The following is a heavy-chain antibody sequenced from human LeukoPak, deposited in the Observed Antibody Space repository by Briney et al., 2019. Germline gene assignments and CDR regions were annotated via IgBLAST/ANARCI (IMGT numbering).Heavy chain of an antibody. D-gene: IGHD6-19*01. J-gene: IGHJ4*02. CDR1: GYSFTHYA. CDR2: TSTYNGDT. Sequence: GASVKVSCKTSGYSFTHYAISWVRQAPGQGLEWMGWTSTYNGDTKYAQKLQGRFTMTSDTSTSTVYMELRSLTSDDTAVYYCARDPSNTSGWYIYFDFWGQGTLVTVSS. CDR3: ARDPSNTSGWYIYFDF. V-gene: IGHV1-18*01.